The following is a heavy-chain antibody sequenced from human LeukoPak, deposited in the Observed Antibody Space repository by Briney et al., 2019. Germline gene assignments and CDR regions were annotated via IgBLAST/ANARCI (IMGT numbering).Heavy chain of an antibody. D-gene: IGHD4-17*01. CDR2: ISGSGGVT. V-gene: IGHV3-23*01. Sequence: PGGSLRLSCAASGFTFSSYAMSWVRQAPGKGLEWVSGISGSGGVTYYADSVKGRFTMSRDNSKNTLYLQMNSLRADDTAVYYCAKVPVRTVTTSYYFDYWGQGTLVTVSS. CDR3: AKVPVRTVTTSYYFDY. CDR1: GFTFSSYA. J-gene: IGHJ4*02.